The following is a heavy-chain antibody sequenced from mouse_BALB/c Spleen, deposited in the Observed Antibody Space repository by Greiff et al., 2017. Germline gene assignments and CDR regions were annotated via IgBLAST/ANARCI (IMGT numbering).Heavy chain of an antibody. Sequence: VQVVESGPGLVAPSQSLSITCTVSGFSLTSYGVHWVRQPPGKGLEWLGVIWAGGSTNYNSALMSRLSISKDNSKSQVFLKMNSLQTDDTAMYYCARDHDDYDVAYWGQGTLVTVSA. D-gene: IGHD2-4*01. V-gene: IGHV2-9*02. CDR1: GFSLTSYG. CDR3: ARDHDDYDVAY. CDR2: IWAGGST. J-gene: IGHJ3*01.